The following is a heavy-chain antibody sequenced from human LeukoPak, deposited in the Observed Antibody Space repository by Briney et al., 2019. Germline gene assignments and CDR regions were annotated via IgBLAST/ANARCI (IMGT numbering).Heavy chain of an antibody. J-gene: IGHJ4*02. CDR1: GFNFAVAW. V-gene: IGHV3-15*01. CDR2: IKSNSDGGTT. CDR3: TTDGGLPYYDILTGYYYYFDY. Sequence: GGSLKLSCAGSGFNFAVAWMSWVRQTPRKGLEWVGRIKSNSDGGTTDFAAPVKGRFTISRDDSKNTLYLQMNSLKTEDTAVYYCTTDGGLPYYDILTGYYYYFDYWGQGTLVTVSS. D-gene: IGHD3-9*01.